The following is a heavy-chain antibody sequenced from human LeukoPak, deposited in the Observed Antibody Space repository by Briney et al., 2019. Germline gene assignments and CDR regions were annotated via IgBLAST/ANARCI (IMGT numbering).Heavy chain of an antibody. V-gene: IGHV4-38-2*02. CDR3: ARELATINGPYFES. CDR1: GYSISSGYY. CDR2: IYHSGIT. Sequence: PSETLSLTCTVSGYSISSGYYWGWIRQPPGKGLEWIGSIYHSGITNYNPSLKSRLTISVDKSRNHFSLNLTSVTAADTAVYFCARELATINGPYFESWGQGTLVTVSS. J-gene: IGHJ4*02. D-gene: IGHD5-24*01.